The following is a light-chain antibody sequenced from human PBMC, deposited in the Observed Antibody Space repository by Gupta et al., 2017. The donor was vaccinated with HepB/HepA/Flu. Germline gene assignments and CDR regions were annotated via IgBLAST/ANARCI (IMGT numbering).Light chain of an antibody. V-gene: IGLV2-14*01. CDR3: SSYTTTSTFDVL. J-gene: IGLJ2*01. CDR2: DVS. Sequence: QSALTQPPSVSGSPGQSITISCTGTSSDVGGSNYVSWYQQHPGKAPKVMIYDVSNRPSGVSNRFSGSKSANTASLTISGLQAEDEADYYCSSYTTTSTFDVLFGGGTKLTVL. CDR1: SSDVGGSNY.